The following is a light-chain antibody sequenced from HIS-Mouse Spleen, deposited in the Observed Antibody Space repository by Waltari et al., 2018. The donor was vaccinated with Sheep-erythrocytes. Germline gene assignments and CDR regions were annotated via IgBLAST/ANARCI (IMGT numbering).Light chain of an antibody. CDR2: EVS. J-gene: IGLJ3*02. CDR1: SSDVGGXNY. CDR3: SSYAGSNNWV. Sequence: QSALTQPPSASGSPGQSVTISCTGTSSDVGGXNYVSWSQQHPGKAPKLMIYEVSKRPSGVPDRFSGSKSGNTASLTVSGLQAEDEADYYCSSYAGSNNWVFGGGTKLTVL. V-gene: IGLV2-8*01.